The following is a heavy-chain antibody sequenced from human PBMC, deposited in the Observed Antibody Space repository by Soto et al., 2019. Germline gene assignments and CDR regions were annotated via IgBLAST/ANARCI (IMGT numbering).Heavy chain of an antibody. CDR2: ISSDGSNK. CDR3: AKDQEEVDSSGTDC. J-gene: IGHJ4*02. V-gene: IGHV3-30*18. D-gene: IGHD6-19*01. CDR1: GFTFSSYG. Sequence: TGGSLRLSCAASGFTFSSYGMHWVRQAPGKGLEWVAVISSDGSNKYYADSVKGRFTISRDNSKNTLYLQMNSLRAEDTAVYYCAKDQEEVDSSGTDCWGQGTLVTVS.